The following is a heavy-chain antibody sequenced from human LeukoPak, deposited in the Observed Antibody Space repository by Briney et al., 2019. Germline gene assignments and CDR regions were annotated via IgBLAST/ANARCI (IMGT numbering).Heavy chain of an antibody. CDR3: ARGTPPSRGAFDI. CDR1: GGSISSGDYY. J-gene: IGHJ3*02. Sequence: SETLSLTCTVSGGSISSGDYYWSWIRQPPGKGLEWIGYIYYSGSTYYNPSLKSRVTISVDTSKNQFSLKLSSVTAADTAVYYCARGTPPSRGAFDIWGQGTMVTVSS. CDR2: IYYSGST. V-gene: IGHV4-30-4*01.